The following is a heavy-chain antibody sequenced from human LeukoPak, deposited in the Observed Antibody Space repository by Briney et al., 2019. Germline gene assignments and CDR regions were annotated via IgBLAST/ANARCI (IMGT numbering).Heavy chain of an antibody. V-gene: IGHV1-69*13. CDR1: GGTFSSYA. J-gene: IGHJ4*02. Sequence: GASVKVSCKASGGTFSSYAISWVRQAPGQGLEWMGGIIPIFGSANYAQKFQGRVTITADESTSTAYMELSSLRSEDTAVYYCARDHLEPLDYWGQGTLVTVSS. D-gene: IGHD1-1*01. CDR2: IIPIFGSA. CDR3: ARDHLEPLDY.